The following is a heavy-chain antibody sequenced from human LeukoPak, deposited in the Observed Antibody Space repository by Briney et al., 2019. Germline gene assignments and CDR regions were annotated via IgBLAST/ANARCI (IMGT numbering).Heavy chain of an antibody. V-gene: IGHV3-33*01. CDR1: GFPFSSYG. CDR2: IWYDGSNK. Sequence: GGSLRLSCAASGFPFSSYGMHWVRQAPGKGLEWVAVIWYDGSNKYYADSVKGRFTISRDNSKNTLYLQMNSLRAEDTAVYYCAREDSSGGYYFDYWGQGTLVTVSS. CDR3: AREDSSGGYYFDY. J-gene: IGHJ4*02. D-gene: IGHD3-22*01.